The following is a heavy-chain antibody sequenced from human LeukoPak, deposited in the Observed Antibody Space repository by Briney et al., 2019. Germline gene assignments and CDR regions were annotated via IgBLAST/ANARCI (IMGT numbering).Heavy chain of an antibody. J-gene: IGHJ3*02. CDR1: GGSISSGGYY. CDR2: TYYSGST. D-gene: IGHD4-23*01. Sequence: SETLSLTCTVSGGSISSGGYYWSWIRQHPGKGLEWIGYTYYSGSTYYNPSLKSRVTISVDTSKNQFSLKLSSATAADTAVYYCARVPLEGYGGNSLAFDIWGQGTMVTVSS. CDR3: ARVPLEGYGGNSLAFDI. V-gene: IGHV4-31*03.